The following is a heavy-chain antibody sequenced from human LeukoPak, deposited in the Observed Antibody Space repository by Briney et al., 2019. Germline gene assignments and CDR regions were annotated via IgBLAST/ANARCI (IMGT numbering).Heavy chain of an antibody. CDR1: GYTFTSYY. Sequence: ASVKVSCKASGYTFTSYYMHWVRQAPGQGLEWMGMIYPRDGSTSYAQNFQGRVTVTRDTSTTTVHMELRGLRSEDTAVYYCARDQEGFDYWGQGTVVTVSS. V-gene: IGHV1-46*01. CDR2: IYPRDGST. CDR3: ARDQEGFDY. J-gene: IGHJ4*02.